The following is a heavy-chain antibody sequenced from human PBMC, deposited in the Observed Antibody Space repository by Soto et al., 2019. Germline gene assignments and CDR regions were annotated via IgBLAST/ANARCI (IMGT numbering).Heavy chain of an antibody. J-gene: IGHJ5*02. CDR3: ARVVRGYSYGFLDP. Sequence: SVKVSCKASGGTFSSYAISWVRQAPGQGLEWMGGIIPIFGTANYAQKFQGRVTITADESTSTAYMELSSLRSEDTAVYYCARVVRGYSYGFLDPWGQGTLVTVSS. CDR2: IIPIFGTA. V-gene: IGHV1-69*13. D-gene: IGHD5-18*01. CDR1: GGTFSSYA.